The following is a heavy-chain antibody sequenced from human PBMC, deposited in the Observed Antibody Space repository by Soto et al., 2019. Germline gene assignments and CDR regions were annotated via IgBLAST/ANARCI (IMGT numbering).Heavy chain of an antibody. CDR3: FTDRLLWFGAGAFDI. D-gene: IGHD3-10*01. J-gene: IGHJ3*02. CDR1: GLSFRSAW. V-gene: IGHV3-15*01. CDR2: IKSKTDGGTT. Sequence: EVQLVESGGGLVKPGGSLRLSCVASGLSFRSAWVSWIRQSPGKGPEWVGRIKSKTDGGTTDYATPVKGRFTISRANSKNTLYLQMNSLKTEDTALYYCFTDRLLWFGAGAFDIWGQGTKVTVSS.